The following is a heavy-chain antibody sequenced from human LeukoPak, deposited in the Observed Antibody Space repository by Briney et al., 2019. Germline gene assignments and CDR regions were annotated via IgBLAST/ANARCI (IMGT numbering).Heavy chain of an antibody. Sequence: GGSLRLSCAASGFTSSSYEMNWVRQAPGKGLEWVSYISSSGSTIYYADSVKGRFTISRDNAKNSLYLQMNSLRAEDTAVYYCARDRMDYEADYWGQGTLVTVSS. CDR3: ARDRMDYEADY. V-gene: IGHV3-48*03. J-gene: IGHJ4*02. CDR2: ISSSGSTI. CDR1: GFTSSSYE. D-gene: IGHD4-17*01.